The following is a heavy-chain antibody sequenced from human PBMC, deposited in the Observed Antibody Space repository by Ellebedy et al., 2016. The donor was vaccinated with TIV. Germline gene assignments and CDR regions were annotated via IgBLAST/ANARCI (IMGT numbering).Heavy chain of an antibody. V-gene: IGHV1-2*05. CDR1: GYTFTSYA. Sequence: ASVKVSCKASGYTFTSYAMNWVRQAPGQGLEWMGRINPNSGGTNYAQKFQGRVTMTRDTSISTAYMELSRLRSDDTVVYYCARARGGLWFGDAFDIWGQGTMVTVSS. D-gene: IGHD3-10*01. CDR3: ARARGGLWFGDAFDI. CDR2: INPNSGGT. J-gene: IGHJ3*02.